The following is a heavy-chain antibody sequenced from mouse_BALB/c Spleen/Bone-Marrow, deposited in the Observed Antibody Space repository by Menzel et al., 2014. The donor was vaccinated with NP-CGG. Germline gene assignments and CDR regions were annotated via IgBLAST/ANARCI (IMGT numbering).Heavy chain of an antibody. Sequence: GSELVRPGASVKLSCKASGYTFTSYWMHWVKQRPGQGLEWIGNIYPGTGSTNYDEKFKSKGTLTVDTSSSTVYMHLSSLTSEDSAVYFCTRRGLSYWYFDVWGAGTTVTVSS. CDR1: GYTFTSYW. CDR2: IYPGTGST. J-gene: IGHJ1*01. D-gene: IGHD3-3*01. V-gene: IGHV1S22*01. CDR3: TRRGLSYWYFDV.